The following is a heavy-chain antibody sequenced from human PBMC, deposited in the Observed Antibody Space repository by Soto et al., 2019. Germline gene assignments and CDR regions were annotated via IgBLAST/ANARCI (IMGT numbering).Heavy chain of an antibody. V-gene: IGHV3-23*01. CDR1: GITFNPNA. D-gene: IGHD1-26*01. CDR2: IDGDGGGT. CDR3: ARGRLAVGSDWFDS. J-gene: IGHJ5*01. Sequence: GGSLRLSCVASGITFNPNAMIWVRQAPGKGLEWVSAIDGDGGGTFFADFVKGRFTMSRDNSKNTVYLHMRSLTAEDTALYYCARGRLAVGSDWFDSWGPGTLVTVSS.